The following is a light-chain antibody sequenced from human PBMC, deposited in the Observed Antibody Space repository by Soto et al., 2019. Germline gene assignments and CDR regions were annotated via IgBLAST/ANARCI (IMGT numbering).Light chain of an antibody. Sequence: EIVMTQSPDTLSVSPGDTATLSCRSSQNIHINLAWYQQNPGQAPTLLIYGVTARAPGVPARFSGSGYGTDFTLTIRSVQSGDFGVFYCQQYEGWPRTFGLGTKVDIK. CDR3: QQYEGWPRT. CDR1: QNIHIN. J-gene: IGKJ2*01. CDR2: GVT. V-gene: IGKV3-15*01.